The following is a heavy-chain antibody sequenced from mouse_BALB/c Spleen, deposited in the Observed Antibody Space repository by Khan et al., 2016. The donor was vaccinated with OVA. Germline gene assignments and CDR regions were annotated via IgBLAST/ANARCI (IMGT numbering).Heavy chain of an antibody. CDR2: ISYSGGT. D-gene: IGHD1-1*01. J-gene: IGHJ2*01. Sequence: VQLQQSGPGLVKPSQSLSLTCTVTGYSITSGYAWNWIRQFPGNKLEWVGYISYSGGTSYNPSLKSRISITRDTSKNQFFLQLNSVTTEDTATYYCARGNYYGYYFDYWGQGTTLTVSS. CDR1: GYSITSGYA. V-gene: IGHV3-2*02. CDR3: ARGNYYGYYFDY.